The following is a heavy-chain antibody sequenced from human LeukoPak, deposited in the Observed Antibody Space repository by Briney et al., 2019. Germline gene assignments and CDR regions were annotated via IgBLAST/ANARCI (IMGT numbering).Heavy chain of an antibody. CDR1: GGSFSGYY. CDR2: INHSGST. V-gene: IGHV4-34*01. CDR3: AREEDYSNSGYWYFDL. Sequence: SETLSLTCAVYGGSFSGYYCSWIRQPPGKGLEWIGEINHSGSTNYNPYLKSRFTISVDTSKNQFSLKLSSVTAADTAVYYCAREEDYSNSGYWYFDLWGRGTLVTVSS. J-gene: IGHJ2*01. D-gene: IGHD4-11*01.